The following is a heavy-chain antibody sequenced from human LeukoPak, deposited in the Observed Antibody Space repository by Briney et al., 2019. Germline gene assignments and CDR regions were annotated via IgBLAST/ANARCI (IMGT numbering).Heavy chain of an antibody. Sequence: ASVKVSCKASGYTFTRYYMHGVRQAPGQGLEWMGWINPNRGGTHYPQKFQGRVTMTRDTSISTAYMELSRLRSDDTAVYYCARGLVVVPARIENVYVDTAMDGDYWGQGTLVTVSS. CDR2: INPNRGGT. CDR1: GYTFTRYY. V-gene: IGHV1-2*02. CDR3: ARGLVVVPARIENVYVDTAMDGDY. J-gene: IGHJ4*02. D-gene: IGHD5-18*01.